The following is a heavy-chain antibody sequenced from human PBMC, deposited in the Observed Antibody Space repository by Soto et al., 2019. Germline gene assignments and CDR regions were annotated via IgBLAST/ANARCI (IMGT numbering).Heavy chain of an antibody. CDR1: GGSISSNW. CDR2: IYHSGST. V-gene: IGHV4-4*02. D-gene: IGHD4-17*01. CDR3: DRGPGDGDYDGYYYYGMDV. Sequence: QVQLQESGPGLVKPSGTLSLTCAVSGGSISSNWWSWVRQPPGKGLEWIGEIYHSGSTNYNLSLKCRVTISVDKSKNQVSLRLSSMTAGDTAVYYCDRGPGDGDYDGYYYYGMDVWGHGTTVIVSS. J-gene: IGHJ6*02.